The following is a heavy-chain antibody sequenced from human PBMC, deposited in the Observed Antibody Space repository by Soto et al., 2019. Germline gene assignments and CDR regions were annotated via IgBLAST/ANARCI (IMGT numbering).Heavy chain of an antibody. D-gene: IGHD2-15*01. CDR3: AAWAEGATEVH. CDR1: GLSFRNFG. CDR2: IWYDASKQ. V-gene: IGHV3-33*08. J-gene: IGHJ4*02. Sequence: PGGSLRLSCAASGLSFRNFGIHWVRQAPGKGLQWLAVIWYDASKQFYAASVEGRFTISRDKSKAILYLQMNSLRAEDTAVYYCAAWAEGATEVHWGQGTLVTVSS.